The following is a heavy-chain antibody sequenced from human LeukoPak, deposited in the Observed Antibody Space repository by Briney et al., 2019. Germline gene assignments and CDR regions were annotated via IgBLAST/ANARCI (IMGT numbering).Heavy chain of an antibody. CDR1: GFTFSSYA. D-gene: IGHD2-8*02. CDR3: AEPVVVYGDGLGRCGFDC. J-gene: IGHJ4*02. CDR2: ISGSGGST. V-gene: IGHV3-23*01. Sequence: GGSLRLSCAASGFTFSSYAMSWVRQAPGKGLEWVSAISGSGGSTYYADSVKGRFTIPRDNSKNTLYLQMNSLRAEDTAVYYCAEPVVVYGDGLGRCGFDCWGQGTLVTVSS.